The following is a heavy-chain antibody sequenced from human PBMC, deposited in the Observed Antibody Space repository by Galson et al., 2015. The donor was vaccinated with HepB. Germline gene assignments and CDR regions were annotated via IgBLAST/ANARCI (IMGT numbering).Heavy chain of an antibody. CDR2: IWYDGSNK. Sequence: SLRLSCAASGFTFSSYGMHWVRQAPGKGLEWVAVIWYDGSNKYYADSVKGRFTISRDNSKNTLYLQMNSLRAEDTAVYYCARESSSSEVTPQYYYYYGMDVWGQGTTVTVSS. CDR3: ARESSSSEVTPQYYYYYGMDV. J-gene: IGHJ6*02. CDR1: GFTFSSYG. D-gene: IGHD6-6*01. V-gene: IGHV3-33*01.